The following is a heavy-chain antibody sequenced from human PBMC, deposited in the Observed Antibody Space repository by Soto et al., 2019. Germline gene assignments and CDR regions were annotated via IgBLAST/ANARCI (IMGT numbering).Heavy chain of an antibody. CDR3: ARSNTPTVTAPSFDH. V-gene: IGHV1-2*04. J-gene: IGHJ4*02. Sequence: QVQLVQSGAEVKKPGASVKVSCKASGYSFTDYYMHWLRQAPGQGLEWMAWTNTNTDGTNYGQDFKGWVTVTRDTSISTAYMALRGRKSGDTAIYYCARSNTPTVTAPSFDHWGQGTLVSVSS. CDR1: GYSFTDYY. CDR2: TNTNTDGT. D-gene: IGHD2-21*02.